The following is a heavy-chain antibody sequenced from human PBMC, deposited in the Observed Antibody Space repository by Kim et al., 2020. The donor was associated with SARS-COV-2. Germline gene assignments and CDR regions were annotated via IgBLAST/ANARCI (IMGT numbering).Heavy chain of an antibody. J-gene: IGHJ4*02. CDR3: ARGIGYSSSWIWIDY. CDR2: IYYSGST. Sequence: SETLSLTCTVSGGSISSSSYYWGWIRQPPGKGLEWIGSIYYSGSTYYNPSLKSRVTISVDTSKNQFSLKLSSVTAADTAVYYCARGIGYSSSWIWIDYWGQGTLVTVSS. V-gene: IGHV4-39*07. D-gene: IGHD6-13*01. CDR1: GGSISSSSYY.